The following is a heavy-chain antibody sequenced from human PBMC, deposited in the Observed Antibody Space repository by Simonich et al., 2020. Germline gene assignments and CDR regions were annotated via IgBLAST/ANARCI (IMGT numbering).Heavy chain of an antibody. CDR2: MKSKTEGGTT. CDR1: GFTFSNAW. V-gene: IGHV3-15*01. CDR3: TTGWYGGNSGAFDI. D-gene: IGHD2-21*02. J-gene: IGHJ3*02. Sequence: EVQLVESGGGLVKPGGSLRLSCAASGFTFSNAWMSWVRQAPGKGLEGVGRMKSKTEGGTTDYAAPVKGRFTISRDDSKNTLYLQMNSLKTEDTAVYYCTTGWYGGNSGAFDIWGQGTMVTVSS.